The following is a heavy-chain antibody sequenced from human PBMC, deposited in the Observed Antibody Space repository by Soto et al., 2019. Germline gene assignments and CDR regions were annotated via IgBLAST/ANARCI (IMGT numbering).Heavy chain of an antibody. CDR1: GGSISSYY. CDR2: IYYSGST. CDR3: ARHNYGSGSTYFDY. Sequence: SETLSLTCTVSGGSISSYYWSWIRQPPGKGLEWIGYIYYSGSTNYNPSLKSRVTISVDTSKNQFSLKLNSMTAADTAVYYCARHNYGSGSTYFDYWGQGTLVTVSS. J-gene: IGHJ4*02. V-gene: IGHV4-59*08. D-gene: IGHD3-10*01.